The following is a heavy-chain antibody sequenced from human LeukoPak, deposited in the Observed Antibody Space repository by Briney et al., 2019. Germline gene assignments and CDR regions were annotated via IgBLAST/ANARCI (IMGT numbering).Heavy chain of an antibody. CDR2: ISGSGGST. CDR3: AKPLISSSWFPY. V-gene: IGHV3-23*01. D-gene: IGHD6-13*01. Sequence: GGSLRLPCAASGFTFSSYSMNWVRQAPGKGLEWVSAISGSGGSTYYADSVKGRFTISRDNSKNTLYLQMNSLRAEDTAVYYCAKPLISSSWFPYWGQGTLVTVSS. J-gene: IGHJ4*02. CDR1: GFTFSSYS.